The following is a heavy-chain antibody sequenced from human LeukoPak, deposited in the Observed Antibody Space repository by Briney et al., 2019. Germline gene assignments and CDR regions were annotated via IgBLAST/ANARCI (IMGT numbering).Heavy chain of an antibody. D-gene: IGHD3-22*01. CDR2: ISAYNGNT. Sequence: ASVKVSCKASGYTFTSYGISWVRQAPGQGLEWMGWISAYNGNTNYAQKLQGRVTMTTDTSTSTAYMELRSLRSDDTAVYYCATQHYYDSSDPRAFAFDIWGQGTMVTVSS. J-gene: IGHJ3*02. V-gene: IGHV1-18*01. CDR1: GYTFTSYG. CDR3: ATQHYYDSSDPRAFAFDI.